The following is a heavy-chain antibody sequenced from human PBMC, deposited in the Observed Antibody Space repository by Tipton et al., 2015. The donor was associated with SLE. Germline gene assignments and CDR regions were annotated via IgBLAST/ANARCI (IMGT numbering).Heavy chain of an antibody. J-gene: IGHJ4*02. V-gene: IGHV3-23*03. D-gene: IGHD2-2*02. CDR2: IYSGDSDS. Sequence: SLRLSCAVSGITVGTNYMSWVRQAPGKGLEWVSVIYSGDSDSYYADSVKGRFTISRDNSKDTLYLQMNSLRAEDTAIYYCAKVFPAIDAFENWGQGTLVTVSS. CDR3: AKVFPAIDAFEN. CDR1: GITVGTNY.